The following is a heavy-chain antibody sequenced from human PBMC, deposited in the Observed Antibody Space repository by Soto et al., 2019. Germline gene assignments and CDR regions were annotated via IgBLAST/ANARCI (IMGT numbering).Heavy chain of an antibody. D-gene: IGHD2-15*01. V-gene: IGHV4-59*13. Sequence: QVQLQESGPGLVKPSETLSLTCTVSGGSISGYSWSWIRQSPGKGLEWIGYIYYSGSTNYNPSLKSRVTISVDTSKTRFSLKLSSVTVADSAVYYCARAQAAYSFDYWGQGTVSPSPQ. J-gene: IGHJ4*02. CDR2: IYYSGST. CDR3: ARAQAAYSFDY. CDR1: GGSISGYS.